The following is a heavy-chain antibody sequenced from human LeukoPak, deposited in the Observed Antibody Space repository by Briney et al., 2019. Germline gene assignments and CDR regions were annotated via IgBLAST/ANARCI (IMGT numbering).Heavy chain of an antibody. J-gene: IGHJ4*02. CDR1: GGSISSYY. Sequence: SETLSLTCTVSGGSISSYYWSWIRQPPGKGLGWIGYIYYSGSTNYNPSLKSRVTISVDTSKNQFSLKLSSVTAADTAVYYCARAPYSTYSSGWYFDYWGQGTLVTVSS. CDR3: ARAPYSTYSSGWYFDY. CDR2: IYYSGST. D-gene: IGHD6-19*01. V-gene: IGHV4-59*01.